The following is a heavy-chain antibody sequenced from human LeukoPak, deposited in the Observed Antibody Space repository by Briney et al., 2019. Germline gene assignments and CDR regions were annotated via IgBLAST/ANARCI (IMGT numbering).Heavy chain of an antibody. CDR1: GYTFTGYY. D-gene: IGHD4-17*01. CDR3: ARVGGYYGDYSRYDY. J-gene: IGHJ4*02. V-gene: IGHV1-2*02. CDR2: INPNSGGT. Sequence: ASVKVSCKASGYTFTGYYMHWVRQAPGQGLEWMGWINPNSGGTNYAQKFQGRFTMTRDTSISTAYMELSSLRSDDSAVYYCARVGGYYGDYSRYDYWGQGTLVTVSS.